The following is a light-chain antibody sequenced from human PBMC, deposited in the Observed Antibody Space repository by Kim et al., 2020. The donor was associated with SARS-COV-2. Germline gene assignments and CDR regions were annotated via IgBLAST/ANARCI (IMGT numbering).Light chain of an antibody. CDR1: RDGFVGNH. V-gene: IGLV6-57*03. Sequence: GKTVTISCTRTRDGFVGNHVQWYQQRPGSAPTNVIYEDNLRPSGVPYRFSGSIDSSSNSASLTISGLKTEDEAVYYCQSYDSATVVFGEGTQLTVL. CDR2: EDN. CDR3: QSYDSATVV. J-gene: IGLJ2*01.